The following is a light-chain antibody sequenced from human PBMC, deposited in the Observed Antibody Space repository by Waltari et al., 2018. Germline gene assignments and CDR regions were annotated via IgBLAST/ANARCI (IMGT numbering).Light chain of an antibody. J-gene: IGKJ2*01. CDR3: QQYGSSPPFT. CDR2: GAA. CDR1: VGGSY. Sequence: VGGSYLAWYQQNPGQPPGVLSYGAASRATGIPDRFSGSVSGTDFTLTIRRLEPEDFAVYYCQQYGSSPPFTFGQGTKLEIK. V-gene: IGKV3-20*01.